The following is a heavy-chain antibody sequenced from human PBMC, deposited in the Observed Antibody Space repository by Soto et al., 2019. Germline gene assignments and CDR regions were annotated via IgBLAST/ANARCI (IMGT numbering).Heavy chain of an antibody. D-gene: IGHD6-13*01. Sequence: PGGSLRLSCAASGFTFSSYAMHWVRQAPGKGLEWVAVISYDGSNKYYADSVKGRFTISRDNSKNTLYLQMNSLRAEDTAVYYCARDRTLAAAGTPYYYYYYGMDVWGQGTTVTVSS. CDR2: ISYDGSNK. CDR1: GFTFSSYA. J-gene: IGHJ6*02. V-gene: IGHV3-30-3*01. CDR3: ARDRTLAAAGTPYYYYYYGMDV.